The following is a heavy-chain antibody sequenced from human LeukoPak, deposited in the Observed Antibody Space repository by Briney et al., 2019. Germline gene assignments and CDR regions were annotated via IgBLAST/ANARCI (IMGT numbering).Heavy chain of an antibody. CDR2: ISSSSSYI. V-gene: IGHV3-21*01. J-gene: IGHJ4*02. CDR1: GFTLSSYT. D-gene: IGHD3-22*01. CDR3: AREYYYDSSGYYGR. Sequence: GGSLRLSCAASGFTLSSYTMNWVRQAPGKGLEWVASISSSSSYIYHADSVKGRFTISRDNAKNSLYLQMNSLRAEDTAVYYCAREYYYDSSGYYGRWGQGTLVTVSS.